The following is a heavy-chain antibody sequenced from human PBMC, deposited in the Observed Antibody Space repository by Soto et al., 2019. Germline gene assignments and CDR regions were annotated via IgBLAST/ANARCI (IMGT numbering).Heavy chain of an antibody. J-gene: IGHJ5*02. CDR2: IIPILGIA. CDR1: GGTFSSYS. V-gene: IGHV1-69*02. D-gene: IGHD6-13*01. Sequence: SVKVSCKASGGTFSSYSISWVRQAPGQGLEWMGRIIPILGIANYAQKFQGRVTITADKSTSTAYMELSSLRSEYTAGYHCARKDCRQPLVLRWFDPWG. CDR3: ARKDCRQPLVLRWFDP.